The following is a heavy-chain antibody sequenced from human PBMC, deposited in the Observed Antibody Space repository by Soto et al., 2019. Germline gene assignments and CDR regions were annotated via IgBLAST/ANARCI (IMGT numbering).Heavy chain of an antibody. CDR1: GGSISSSSYY. Sequence: SETLSLTCTVSGGSISSSSYYWGWIRQPPGKGLEWIGSIYYSGSTYYNPSLKRRVTISVDTSKNQFSLKLSSVTAADTAVYYCAEGRDGSGSYSFPAAWFDPWGQGTLVTVSS. D-gene: IGHD3-10*01. J-gene: IGHJ5*02. CDR2: IYYSGST. V-gene: IGHV4-39*01. CDR3: AEGRDGSGSYSFPAAWFDP.